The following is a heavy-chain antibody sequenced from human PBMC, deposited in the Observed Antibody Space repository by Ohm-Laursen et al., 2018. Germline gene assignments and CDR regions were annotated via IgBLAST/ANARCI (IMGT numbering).Heavy chain of an antibody. CDR1: GYTFISYG. D-gene: IGHD3-10*01. J-gene: IGHJ4*02. Sequence: ASVKVSCNASGYTFISYGISWLRQAPGQGPEWMGWISGYNGVTNYAQKFQGRVTMTRDTSTSTAYMELRSLTSDDTAVYYCARVPVTMVRDFDYWGQGTLVTVSS. CDR3: ARVPVTMVRDFDY. V-gene: IGHV1-18*01. CDR2: ISGYNGVT.